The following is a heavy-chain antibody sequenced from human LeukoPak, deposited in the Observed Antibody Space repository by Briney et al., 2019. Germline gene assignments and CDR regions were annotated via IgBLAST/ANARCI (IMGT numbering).Heavy chain of an antibody. V-gene: IGHV3-30*02. J-gene: IGHJ5*02. D-gene: IGHD4-17*01. Sequence: GGSLRLSCAASGFTFSSYGMHWVRQAPGKGLERVAFIRYDGSNKYYADSVKGRFTISRDNSNNTLYLQMNSLRAEDTAVYYCAKDRYGDQNWFAPWRQETLVRVST. CDR1: GFTFSSYG. CDR2: IRYDGSNK. CDR3: AKDRYGDQNWFAP.